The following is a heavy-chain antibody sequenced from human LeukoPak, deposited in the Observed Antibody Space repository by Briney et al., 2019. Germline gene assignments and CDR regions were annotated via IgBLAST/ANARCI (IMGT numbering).Heavy chain of an antibody. CDR1: SGSIGSFY. Sequence: SETLSLTCTISSGSIGSFYWSWIRQPPGKGLEWIGYINFSGSTKSNSALESRVTISMDTSKNQFSLKLNSVTAADTAVYYCARFKRAGGWSYFDYWGQGTLVTVSS. CDR2: INFSGST. V-gene: IGHV4-59*08. CDR3: ARFKRAGGWSYFDY. J-gene: IGHJ4*02. D-gene: IGHD6-19*01.